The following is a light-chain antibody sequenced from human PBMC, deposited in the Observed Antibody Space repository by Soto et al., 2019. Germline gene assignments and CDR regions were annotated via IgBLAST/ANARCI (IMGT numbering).Light chain of an antibody. CDR3: QQYYSYLGTT. CDR2: AAS. J-gene: IGKJ1*01. Sequence: IRMTQSPSSLSASTGDRVTITCRASQGISSYLAWYQQKPGKAPKLLIYAASTLQSGVPSRFSGSGSGTDFTLTISCLQSEDFATYYCQQYYSYLGTTFGQGTKVDIK. V-gene: IGKV1-8*01. CDR1: QGISSY.